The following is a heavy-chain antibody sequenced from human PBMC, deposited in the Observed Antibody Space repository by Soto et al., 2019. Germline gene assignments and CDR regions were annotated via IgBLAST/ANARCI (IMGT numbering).Heavy chain of an antibody. CDR1: GGSISSGDYY. V-gene: IGHV4-30-4*01. CDR2: LYYSGST. CDR3: ARDHSNYTGSFDP. Sequence: QVQLQESGPGLVKPSQTLSLTCTVSGGSISSGDYYWSWIRQPPGKGLEWIGYLYYSGSTYYNPSLKSRVTISVDTYKNQFSLKLSSVTAADTAVYYCARDHSNYTGSFDPWGQGTMVTVSS. J-gene: IGHJ5*02. D-gene: IGHD4-4*01.